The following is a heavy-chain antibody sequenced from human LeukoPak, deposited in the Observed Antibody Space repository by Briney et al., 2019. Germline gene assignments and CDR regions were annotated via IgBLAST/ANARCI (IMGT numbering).Heavy chain of an antibody. CDR3: ARDTSGVAAAGTIY. V-gene: IGHV4-39*07. J-gene: IGHJ4*02. Sequence: SETLSLTCTVSGGSISSSSYYWGWIRQPPGKGLEWIGSIYYSGSTYYHPSLKSRVTISVDTSKNQFSLKLSSVTAADTAVYYCARDTSGVAAAGTIYWGQGTLVTVSS. CDR1: GGSISSSSYY. D-gene: IGHD6-13*01. CDR2: IYYSGST.